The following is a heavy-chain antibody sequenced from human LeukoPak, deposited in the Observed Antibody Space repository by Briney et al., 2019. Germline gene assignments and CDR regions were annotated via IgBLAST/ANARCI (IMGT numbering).Heavy chain of an antibody. J-gene: IGHJ4*02. CDR2: ISSSGSTI. Sequence: GGSLRFSCAASGFTFSDYYMSWIRQAPGKGLEWVSYISSSGSTIYYADSVKGRFTISRDNAKNSLYLQMNSLRAEDTAVYYCARVRHRDYGDYGPGDIYFDYWGQGTLVTVSS. CDR1: GFTFSDYY. CDR3: ARVRHRDYGDYGPGDIYFDY. V-gene: IGHV3-11*01. D-gene: IGHD4-17*01.